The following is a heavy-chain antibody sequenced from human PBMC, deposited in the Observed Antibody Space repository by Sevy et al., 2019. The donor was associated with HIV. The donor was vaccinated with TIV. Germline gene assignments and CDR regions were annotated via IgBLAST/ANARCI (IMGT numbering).Heavy chain of an antibody. V-gene: IGHV3-23*01. CDR1: AFSFNTYA. CDR3: AKPRGSFYFDY. D-gene: IGHD3-16*01. CDR2: ISGSGDST. Sequence: GGSLRLSCAASAFSFNTYAMSWVRRAPGKGLEWVSTISGSGDSTFYSDSVKGRFTISRDNSKNTLYLQMNSLRAEDTAVYYRAKPRGSFYFDYWGQGTLVTVSS. J-gene: IGHJ4*02.